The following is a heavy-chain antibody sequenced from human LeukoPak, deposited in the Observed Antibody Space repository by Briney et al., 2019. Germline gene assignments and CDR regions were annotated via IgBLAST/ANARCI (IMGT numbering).Heavy chain of an antibody. V-gene: IGHV3-74*01. Sequence: PGGSLRLSCAASGFTFSSYWMHWVRQAPGMGLVWVSRINSDGSSTGYADSVKGRFTIARDNAKNMLYLQMNSLRAEDTAVYYCAREHCSGGSCYSGPWGQGTLVTVSS. D-gene: IGHD2-15*01. CDR3: AREHCSGGSCYSGP. CDR2: INSDGSST. CDR1: GFTFSSYW. J-gene: IGHJ5*02.